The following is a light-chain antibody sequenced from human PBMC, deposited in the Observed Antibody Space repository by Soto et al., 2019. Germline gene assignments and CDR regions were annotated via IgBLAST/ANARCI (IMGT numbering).Light chain of an antibody. Sequence: QSVLTQPPSVSGSPGQSVTISCTGTSTDFVSYNRVSWYQQPPGTAPKLIVYEAHNRPSGVPDRFSGSKSGNTASLTISGLQAADEADYYCSLYTSENTHVFGTGTKLTVL. CDR1: STDFVSYNR. CDR3: SLYTSENTHV. V-gene: IGLV2-18*01. CDR2: EAH. J-gene: IGLJ1*01.